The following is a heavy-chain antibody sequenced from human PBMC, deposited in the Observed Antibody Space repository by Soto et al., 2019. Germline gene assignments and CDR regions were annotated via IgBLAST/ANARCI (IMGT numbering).Heavy chain of an antibody. D-gene: IGHD6-19*01. Sequence: PSETLSLTCTVSGASISSYFWTCIRQPSGKGLNWIGRISTSVTTNYNPSLKSRVTMSVDTSKNHFSLNLSSVTAADTAVYYCAREAGPDRWFDPWGQGTLVTVSS. CDR3: AREAGPDRWFDP. CDR2: ISTSVTT. CDR1: GASISSYF. V-gene: IGHV4-4*07. J-gene: IGHJ5*02.